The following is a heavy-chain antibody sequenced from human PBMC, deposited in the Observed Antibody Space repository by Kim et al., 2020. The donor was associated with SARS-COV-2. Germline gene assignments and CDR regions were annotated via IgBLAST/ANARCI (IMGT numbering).Heavy chain of an antibody. D-gene: IGHD2-2*02. CDR3: ARARRVGYCSSTSCYTLGRGYGMDV. V-gene: IGHV4-34*01. CDR2: INHSGST. J-gene: IGHJ6*02. CDR1: GGSFSGYY. Sequence: SETLSLTCAVYGGSFSGYYWSWIRQPPGKGLEWIGEINHSGSTNYNPSLKSRVTISVDTSKNQFSLKLSSVTAADTAVYYCARARRVGYCSSTSCYTLGRGYGMDVWGQGTTVTVSS.